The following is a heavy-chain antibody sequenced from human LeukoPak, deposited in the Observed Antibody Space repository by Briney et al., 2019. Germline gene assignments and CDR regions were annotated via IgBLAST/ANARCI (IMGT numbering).Heavy chain of an antibody. Sequence: SETLSLTCAVYGGSFSGYYWSWIRQPPGKGLEWIGEINHSGSTNYNPSLKSRVTISVDTSKNQFSLKLSSVTAADTAVYYCARGRLPTYSSGWFYFDYWGQGTLVTVSS. J-gene: IGHJ4*02. V-gene: IGHV4-34*01. CDR2: INHSGST. D-gene: IGHD6-19*01. CDR1: GGSFSGYY. CDR3: ARGRLPTYSSGWFYFDY.